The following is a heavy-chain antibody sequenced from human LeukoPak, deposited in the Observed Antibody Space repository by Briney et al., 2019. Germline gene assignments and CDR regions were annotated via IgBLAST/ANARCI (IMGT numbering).Heavy chain of an antibody. Sequence: KSSETLSLTCTVSGGSISSYYWSWIRQPPGKGLEWIGYIYYSGSTNYNPSLKSRVTISVDTSKNQLSLKLSSVTAADTAVYYCARVAHLVRGDYSFDYWGQGTLVTVSS. V-gene: IGHV4-59*01. J-gene: IGHJ4*02. CDR2: IYYSGST. CDR3: ARVAHLVRGDYSFDY. CDR1: GGSISSYY. D-gene: IGHD4-17*01.